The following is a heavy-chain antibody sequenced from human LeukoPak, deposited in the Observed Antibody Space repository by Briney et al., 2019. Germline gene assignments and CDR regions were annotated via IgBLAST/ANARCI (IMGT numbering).Heavy chain of an antibody. CDR2: IYYSGST. Sequence: SQTLSLTCTVSGGSISSGGYYWSWIRQHPGKGLEWIGYIYYSGSTYYNPSLKSRVTISVDTSKNQFSLKLSSVTAADTAMYYCAREGRFLEWFHYFDYWGQGTLVTVSS. D-gene: IGHD3-3*01. CDR3: AREGRFLEWFHYFDY. V-gene: IGHV4-31*03. CDR1: GGSISSGGYY. J-gene: IGHJ4*02.